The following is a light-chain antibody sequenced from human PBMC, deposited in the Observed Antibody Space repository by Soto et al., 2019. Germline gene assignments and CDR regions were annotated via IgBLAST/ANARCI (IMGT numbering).Light chain of an antibody. CDR3: CSYTSTYV. CDR2: GGS. V-gene: IGLV2-23*01. Sequence: VLTQPASVSGSPGQSIPISCTGTGSDVGSVSLYQHPPGKAPKLIIYGGSDRPSGVSNRFSGSKSDNTASLTISGLQAEDEADYYCCSYTSTYVFGIGTKVTVL. CDR1: GSDVGS. J-gene: IGLJ1*01.